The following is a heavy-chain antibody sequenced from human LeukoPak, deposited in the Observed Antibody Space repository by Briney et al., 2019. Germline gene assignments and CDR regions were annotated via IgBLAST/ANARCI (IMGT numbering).Heavy chain of an antibody. V-gene: IGHV4-38-2*01. CDR3: ASSYSSSWPLDY. D-gene: IGHD6-13*01. CDR2: IYHSGST. CDR1: GYSISSGYY. Sequence: SETLSLTCAVSGYSISSGYYWGWIRQPPGKGLEWIGSIYHSGSTYYNPSLKSRVTISADTSKNQSSLKLSSVTAADTAVYYCASSYSSSWPLDYWGQGTLVTVSS. J-gene: IGHJ4*02.